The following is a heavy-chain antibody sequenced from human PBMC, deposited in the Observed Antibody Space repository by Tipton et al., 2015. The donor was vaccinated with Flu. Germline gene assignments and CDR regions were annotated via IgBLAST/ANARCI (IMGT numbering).Heavy chain of an antibody. D-gene: IGHD3-10*01. Sequence: TLSLTCTVSGGSIDGYYWSWIRQPPGKGLEWIAYIYYSGSTGYNPSLKSRVTISVDTSKNPFSLILTSVTAADTAIYYCARHVPPKRGYFDYWGQGTLVTVSS. CDR1: GGSIDGYY. CDR2: IYYSGST. J-gene: IGHJ4*02. CDR3: ARHVPPKRGYFDY. V-gene: IGHV4-59*08.